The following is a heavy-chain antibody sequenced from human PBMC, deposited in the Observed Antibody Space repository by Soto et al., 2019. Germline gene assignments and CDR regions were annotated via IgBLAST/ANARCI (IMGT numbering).Heavy chain of an antibody. Sequence: GGSLRLSCAASGFTVSSNYMSWVRQAPGKGLEWVSVIYSGGSTYYADSVKGRFTISRDNSKNTLYLQMNSLRAEDTAVYYCARGGIAAAGLFRDYWGQGTLVTVSS. CDR2: IYSGGST. CDR1: GFTVSSNY. D-gene: IGHD6-13*01. V-gene: IGHV3-53*01. J-gene: IGHJ4*02. CDR3: ARGGIAAAGLFRDY.